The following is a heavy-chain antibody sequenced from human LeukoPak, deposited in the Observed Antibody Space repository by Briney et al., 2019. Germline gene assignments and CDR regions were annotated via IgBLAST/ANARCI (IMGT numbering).Heavy chain of an antibody. CDR2: MNPNSGNT. CDR3: ARVLDRDIAAAGT. J-gene: IGHJ4*02. V-gene: IGHV1-8*01. Sequence: GASVKVSCKASGYTFASYDINWVRQATGQELEWMGWMNPNSGNTGYAQKFQGRVTMTRNTSISTAYMELSSLRSEDTAVYYCARVLDRDIAAAGTWGQGTLVTVSS. D-gene: IGHD6-13*01. CDR1: GYTFASYD.